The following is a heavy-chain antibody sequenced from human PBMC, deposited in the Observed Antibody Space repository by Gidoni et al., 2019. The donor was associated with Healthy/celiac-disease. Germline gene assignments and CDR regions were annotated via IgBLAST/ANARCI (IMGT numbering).Heavy chain of an antibody. CDR3: TTSCSSTSCYDDY. V-gene: IGHV3-73*01. CDR1: GFTFSGSA. Sequence: EVQLVESGGGLVQPGGSLKLSCAASGFTFSGSAMHWVRQASGKGLEWVGRIRSKANSYATAYAASVKGRFTISRDDSKNTAYLQMNSLKTEDTAVYYCTTSCSSTSCYDDYWGQGTLVTVSS. J-gene: IGHJ4*02. D-gene: IGHD2-2*01. CDR2: IRSKANSYAT.